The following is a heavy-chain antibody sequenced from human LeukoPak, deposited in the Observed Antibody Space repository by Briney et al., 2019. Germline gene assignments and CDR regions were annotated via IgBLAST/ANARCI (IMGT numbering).Heavy chain of an antibody. CDR2: INPNSGGT. CDR1: GYTFTGYY. D-gene: IGHD1-26*01. V-gene: IGHV1-2*02. Sequence: ASVKVSCKASGYTFTGYYMHWVRQPPGQGLEWMGWINPNSGGTNYAQKFQDRVTMTRDTSISTAYMELSRLRSDDTAVYYCARDRKMGTTNSFDYWGQGTLVTVSS. CDR3: ARDRKMGTTNSFDY. J-gene: IGHJ4*02.